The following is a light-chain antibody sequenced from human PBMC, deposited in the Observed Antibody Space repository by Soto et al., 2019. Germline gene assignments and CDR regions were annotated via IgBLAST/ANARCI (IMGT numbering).Light chain of an antibody. J-gene: IGKJ2*01. CDR3: QQYHNWPPQYT. CDR1: QSVASN. CDR2: GAS. V-gene: IGKV3-15*01. Sequence: EIVLTQSPASLSVSPGDGATLSCRASQSVASNVAWYQQKPGQGPRLLIHGASTRAVGGPARFSGSGSVTDFTLTISSLQSEDFAVHYCQQYHNWPPQYTFGQATKLQIK.